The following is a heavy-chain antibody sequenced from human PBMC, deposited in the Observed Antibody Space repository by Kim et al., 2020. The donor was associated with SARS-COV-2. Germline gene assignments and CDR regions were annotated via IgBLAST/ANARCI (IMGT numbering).Heavy chain of an antibody. CDR1: GFTFSDYA. CDR2: ISVSGGST. Sequence: GGSLRLSCAASGFTFSDYAMNWVRQAPGKGLEWVSAISVSGGSTYYADSVMGRFTISRDNSKNTLYLQMNSLGADDTAVYYCAKGFSRYYFETSGYIVDYWGQGTLVTVSS. V-gene: IGHV3-23*01. CDR3: AKGFSRYYFETSGYIVDY. D-gene: IGHD3-22*01. J-gene: IGHJ4*02.